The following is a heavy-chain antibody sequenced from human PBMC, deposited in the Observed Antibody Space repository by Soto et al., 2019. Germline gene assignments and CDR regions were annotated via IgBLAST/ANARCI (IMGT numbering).Heavy chain of an antibody. D-gene: IGHD6-19*01. CDR2: ISYDGSNK. Sequence: PGGSLGLSCAASGFTFSSYSVHWVRKDPGKGLEWVAVISYDGSNKYYADSVKGRFTISRDNSKNTLYLQMNSLRAEDTAVYYCAKEKGQWLAYYYYGMDVWGQGTTVTVSS. V-gene: IGHV3-30*18. CDR1: GFTFSSYS. J-gene: IGHJ6*02. CDR3: AKEKGQWLAYYYYGMDV.